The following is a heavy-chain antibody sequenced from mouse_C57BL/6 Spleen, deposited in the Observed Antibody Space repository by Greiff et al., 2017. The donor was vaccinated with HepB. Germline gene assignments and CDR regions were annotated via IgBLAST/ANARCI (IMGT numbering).Heavy chain of an antibody. J-gene: IGHJ1*03. D-gene: IGHD1-1*01. CDR1: GYTFTSYW. Sequence: QVQLQQPGAELVKPGASVKLSCKASGYTFTSYWMQWVKQRPGQGLEWIGEIDPSDSYTNYNQKFKGKATLTVDTSSSTAYMQLSSLTSEDSAVYYCARSITTVEGSWYFDVWGTGTTVTVSS. CDR2: IDPSDSYT. V-gene: IGHV1-50*01. CDR3: ARSITTVEGSWYFDV.